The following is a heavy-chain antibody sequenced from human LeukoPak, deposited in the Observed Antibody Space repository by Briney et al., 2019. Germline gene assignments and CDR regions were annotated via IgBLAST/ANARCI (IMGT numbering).Heavy chain of an antibody. V-gene: IGHV1-18*01. CDR3: ARGGQGGMDV. Sequence: ASVKVSFTASGYTFTIYSITWVRQAPGQGLGWVGWISASNGDTNYAQTLQGRVTMTTNSSTSTAYMELRSLRSDDTAVYYCARGGQGGMDVWGQGTTVTVSS. J-gene: IGHJ6*02. CDR1: GYTFTIYS. CDR2: ISASNGDT. D-gene: IGHD3-16*01.